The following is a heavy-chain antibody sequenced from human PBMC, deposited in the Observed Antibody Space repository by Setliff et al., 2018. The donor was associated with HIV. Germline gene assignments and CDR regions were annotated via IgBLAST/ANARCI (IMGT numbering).Heavy chain of an antibody. D-gene: IGHD6-6*01. CDR3: ARDEPKNTEAAPGY. V-gene: IGHV3-15*07. CDR1: GFSFSNAW. CDR2: SYSKTDGGTI. Sequence: GGSLRLSCAASGFSFSNAWMDWVRQAPGKGLEWVGRSYSKTDGGTIDYAAPVKGRFTISRDDSKNTVYLQVNSLKTEDTAVYYCARDEPKNTEAAPGYWGQGTLVTVSS. J-gene: IGHJ4*02.